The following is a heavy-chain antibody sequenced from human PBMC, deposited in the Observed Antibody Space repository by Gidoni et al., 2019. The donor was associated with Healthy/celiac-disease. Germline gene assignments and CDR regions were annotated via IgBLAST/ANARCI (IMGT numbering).Heavy chain of an antibody. CDR3: ARDYYDSSGYYRFDY. Sequence: QVQLQESGPGLVKPSETLSLTCTVSGGSISSYYWSWIRQPPGKGLEWIGYIYYSGSTNYNPSLKSRVTISVDTSKNQFSLKLSSVTAADTAVYYCARDYYDSSGYYRFDYWGQGTLVTVSS. CDR2: IYYSGST. D-gene: IGHD3-22*01. CDR1: GGSISSYY. J-gene: IGHJ4*02. V-gene: IGHV4-59*01.